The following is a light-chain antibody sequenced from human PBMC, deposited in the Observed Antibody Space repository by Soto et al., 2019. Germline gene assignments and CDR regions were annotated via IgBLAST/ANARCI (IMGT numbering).Light chain of an antibody. CDR3: QQYYSSSIS. Sequence: DIQMTQSPSTLSASVGDRVTITCRASQSISSWLAWYQQKPGKAPTILIHDASTLETGVPSRFSGSGSGTEFTLTISSLQPEDFATYYCQQYYSSSISFGPGTKVDIK. V-gene: IGKV1-5*01. CDR2: DAS. J-gene: IGKJ3*01. CDR1: QSISSW.